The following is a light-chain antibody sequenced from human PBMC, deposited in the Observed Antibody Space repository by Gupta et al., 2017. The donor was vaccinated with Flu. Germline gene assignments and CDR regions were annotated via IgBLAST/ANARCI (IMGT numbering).Light chain of an antibody. CDR1: QSLLHSNGYNY. Sequence: DIVLTQSPLSLPVIPGEPASISCRSSQSLLHSNGYNYLDWYVQKPGQSPQLLIYWASKRASGVADRFSGSGSGTDFTLKISIVEAADVGLYYCMQYLLTLGFGPGTRVDIK. V-gene: IGKV2-28*01. CDR3: MQYLLTLG. CDR2: WAS. J-gene: IGKJ3*01.